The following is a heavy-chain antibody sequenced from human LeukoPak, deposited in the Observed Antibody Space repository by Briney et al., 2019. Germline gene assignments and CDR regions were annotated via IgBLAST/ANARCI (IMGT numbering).Heavy chain of an antibody. CDR1: GYTFTSYG. CDR3: ARAAYDSTSRDAFDI. D-gene: IGHD3-22*01. J-gene: IGHJ3*02. V-gene: IGHV1-18*01. CDR2: ISAYNGNT. Sequence: ASVKVSCXASGYTFTSYGISWVRRAPGQGLEWMGWISAYNGNTNSAQKLQGRVTMTTDTSTSTAYMELRSLRSDDTAVHYCARAAYDSTSRDAFDIWGQGTMVTVSS.